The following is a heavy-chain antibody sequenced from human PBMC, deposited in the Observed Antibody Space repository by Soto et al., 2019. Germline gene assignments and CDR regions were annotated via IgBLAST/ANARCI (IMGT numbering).Heavy chain of an antibody. Sequence: EGSLRLSCAASGFTVSRHYISWVRQAPGKGLEWVSVIYAAGSTYYADSVKGRFTISRDNSKNIVYLQMDSLRAEDTAVYYCARKAGPTQFYYDSWGQGIRVTVSS. CDR2: IYAAGST. D-gene: IGHD4-4*01. V-gene: IGHV3-53*01. CDR3: ARKAGPTQFYYDS. CDR1: GFTVSRHY. J-gene: IGHJ4*02.